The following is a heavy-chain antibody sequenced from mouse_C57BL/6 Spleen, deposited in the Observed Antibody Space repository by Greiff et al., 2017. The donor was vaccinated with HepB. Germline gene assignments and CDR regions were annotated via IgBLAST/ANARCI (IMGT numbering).Heavy chain of an antibody. Sequence: QVQLQHPGAELVKPGASVKMSCKASGYTFTSYWITWVKQRPGQGLEWIGDIYPGSGSTNYNEKFKSKATLTVDTSSSTAYMQLSSLTSEDSAVYYCARSPNYYGSSYYFDYWGQGTTLTVSS. V-gene: IGHV1-55*01. D-gene: IGHD1-1*01. CDR3: ARSPNYYGSSYYFDY. CDR1: GYTFTSYW. J-gene: IGHJ2*01. CDR2: IYPGSGST.